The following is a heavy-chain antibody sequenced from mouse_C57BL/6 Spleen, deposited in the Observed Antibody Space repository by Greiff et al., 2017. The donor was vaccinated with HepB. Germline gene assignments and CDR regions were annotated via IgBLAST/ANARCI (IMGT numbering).Heavy chain of an antibody. D-gene: IGHD2-4*01. CDR2: IYPGNSDT. CDR3: TRSGDYDFAY. V-gene: IGHV1-5*01. CDR1: GYTFTSYW. Sequence: VQLKESGTVLARPGASVKMSCKTSGYTFTSYWMHWVKQRPGQGLEWIGAIYPGNSDTSYNQKFKGKAKLTAVTSASTAYMELSSLTNEDSAVYYCTRSGDYDFAYWGQGTLVTVSA. J-gene: IGHJ3*01.